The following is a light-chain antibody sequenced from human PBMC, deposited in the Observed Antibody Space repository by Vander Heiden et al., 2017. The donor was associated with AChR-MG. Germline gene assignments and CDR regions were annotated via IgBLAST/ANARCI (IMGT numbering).Light chain of an antibody. J-gene: IGKJ5*01. Sequence: EIVMTQSPDTLSVSPGERATLSCRASQSVASNLAWYQQKPGQAPRLLIYRASTRAVGVPARFSGSGSGTEFTLTVSSLQSEDFAVYYCQQYDNWPPITFGQGTRLEIK. V-gene: IGKV3-15*01. CDR2: RAS. CDR3: QQYDNWPPIT. CDR1: QSVASN.